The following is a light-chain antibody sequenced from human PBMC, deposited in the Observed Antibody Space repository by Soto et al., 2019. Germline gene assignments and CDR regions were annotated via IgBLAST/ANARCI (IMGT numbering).Light chain of an antibody. CDR1: SSNIGSNY. V-gene: IGLV1-47*01. CDR2: RNN. CDR3: AAWDDSLSGLYV. Sequence: QSVLTQPPSASGTPGQRVTISCSGSSSNIGSNYVYWYQQLPGTAPKLLIYRNNQRPSGVPDRFSGSKSGTSASLAISGLRSEHEADYYCAAWDDSLSGLYVFGTGTKVTVL. J-gene: IGLJ1*01.